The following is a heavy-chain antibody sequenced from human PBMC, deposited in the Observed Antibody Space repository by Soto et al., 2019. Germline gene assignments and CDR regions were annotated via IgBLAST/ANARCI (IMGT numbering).Heavy chain of an antibody. J-gene: IGHJ4*02. V-gene: IGHV3-33*06. Sequence: QVQLVESGGGVVQPGRSLRLSCAASGFTFSSYGMHWVRQAPGKGLEWVAVIWYDGSNKYYADSVKGRFTISRDNSKNPLYLQMNSMRAEDTAVYYCANLVGATTEDYWGQGTLVTVSS. D-gene: IGHD1-26*01. CDR2: IWYDGSNK. CDR1: GFTFSSYG. CDR3: ANLVGATTEDY.